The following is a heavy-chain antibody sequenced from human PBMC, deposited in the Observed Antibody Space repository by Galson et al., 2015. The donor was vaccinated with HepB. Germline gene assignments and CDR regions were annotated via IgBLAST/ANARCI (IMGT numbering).Heavy chain of an antibody. D-gene: IGHD2-8*01. CDR1: GFTFSSCG. Sequence: SLRLSCAASGFTFSSCGMHWVRQAPGKGLEWVAFIRYDGSNKYYADSVKGRFTISRDNSKNTLYLQMNSLRAEDTAVYYCARVQDTGTTNGVCQGFDYWGQGTLVTVSS. J-gene: IGHJ4*02. CDR3: ARVQDTGTTNGVCQGFDY. CDR2: IRYDGSNK. V-gene: IGHV3-30*02.